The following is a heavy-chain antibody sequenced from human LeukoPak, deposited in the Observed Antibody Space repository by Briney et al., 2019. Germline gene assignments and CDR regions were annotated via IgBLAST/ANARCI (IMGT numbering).Heavy chain of an antibody. D-gene: IGHD2-2*01. Sequence: ASVKVSCKASGYTFTSYGISWVRQAPGQGLEWMGWISAYNGNTNYAQKLQGRVTMTTDTSTSTAYMELRSLRSDDTAVYYCARDAPRYCSSTSCYPDYWGQGTLVTVSS. V-gene: IGHV1-18*01. CDR1: GYTFTSYG. CDR2: ISAYNGNT. J-gene: IGHJ4*02. CDR3: ARDAPRYCSSTSCYPDY.